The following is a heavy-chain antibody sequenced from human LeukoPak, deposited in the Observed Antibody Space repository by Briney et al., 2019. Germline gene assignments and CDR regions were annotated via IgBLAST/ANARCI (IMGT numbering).Heavy chain of an antibody. Sequence: GESLKISCTGSGYSFTNYWIGWVRQMPGKGLEWMGIIYPGDSDTTYSPSFQGQVTISADKSISTAYLQWSSLKASDTAMYYCARAGRYCSGGSCYLVVAFDYWGQGTLVTVSS. D-gene: IGHD2-15*01. CDR2: IYPGDSDT. CDR3: ARAGRYCSGGSCYLVVAFDY. V-gene: IGHV5-51*01. CDR1: GYSFTNYW. J-gene: IGHJ4*02.